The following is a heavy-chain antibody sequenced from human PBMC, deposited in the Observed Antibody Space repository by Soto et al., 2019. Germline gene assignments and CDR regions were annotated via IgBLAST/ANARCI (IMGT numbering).Heavy chain of an antibody. CDR3: ARHGGNSRAVAAMGYYYHYYDMDV. CDR2: IHYSGST. Sequence: SETLSLTCSVSGGSISSGSYYWDWIRQPPGKGLEWIGSIHYSGSTYYNPSLESRVTISVDTSKNQFSLKLSSVTAADTAVYYCARHGGNSRAVAAMGYYYHYYDMDVWGQGTTVTVSS. CDR1: GGSISSGSYY. J-gene: IGHJ6*02. D-gene: IGHD6-19*01. V-gene: IGHV4-39*01.